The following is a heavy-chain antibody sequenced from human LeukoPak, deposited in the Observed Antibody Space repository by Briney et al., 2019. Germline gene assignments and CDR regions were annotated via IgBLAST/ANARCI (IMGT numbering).Heavy chain of an antibody. CDR3: ARGPRCADSYSVDY. CDR1: GASLSGYY. V-gene: IGHV4-4*07. CDR2: IYNREKN. Sequence: SETLSLTCTVSGASLSGYYWSWVRQPAGKGMEWIGRIYNREKNNNHPSLTSRVTMSIDTSKNHFSLNLNSMTAADTAVYYCARGPRCADSYSVDYWGQGTLVTVSS. D-gene: IGHD2-21*02. J-gene: IGHJ4*02.